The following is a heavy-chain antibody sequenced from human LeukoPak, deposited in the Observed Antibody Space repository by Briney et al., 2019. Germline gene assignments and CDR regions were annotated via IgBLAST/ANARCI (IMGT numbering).Heavy chain of an antibody. J-gene: IGHJ6*02. CDR3: ARVGLNEYSSGPINTDYYYYGMDV. Sequence: ASVKVSCKASGYTFTSYYMHWVRQAPGQGLEWMGIINPSGGSTSYAQKFQGRVTMTRDTSTSTVYMELSSLRSEDTAVYYCARVGLNEYSSGPINTDYYYYGMDVWGQGTTVTVSS. CDR2: INPSGGST. CDR1: GYTFTSYY. V-gene: IGHV1-46*01. D-gene: IGHD6-19*01.